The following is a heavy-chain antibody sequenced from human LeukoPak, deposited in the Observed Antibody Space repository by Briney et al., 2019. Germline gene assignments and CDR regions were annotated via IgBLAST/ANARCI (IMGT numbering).Heavy chain of an antibody. CDR1: GYTFTGYY. CDR2: INPSGGST. Sequence: ASVKVSCKASGYTFTGYYMHWARQAPGQGLEWMGIINPSGGSTSYAQKFQGRVTMTRDMSTSTVYMELSSLRSEDTAVYYCARSPEGIAADFDYWGQGTLVTVSS. V-gene: IGHV1-46*01. J-gene: IGHJ4*02. D-gene: IGHD6-13*01. CDR3: ARSPEGIAADFDY.